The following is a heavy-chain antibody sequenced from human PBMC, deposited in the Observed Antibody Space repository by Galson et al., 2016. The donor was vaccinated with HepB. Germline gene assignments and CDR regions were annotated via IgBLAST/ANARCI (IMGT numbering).Heavy chain of an antibody. D-gene: IGHD3-3*01. V-gene: IGHV1-46*01. CDR3: ARDYNYDFWSDNFTVGYYYYSGLDV. J-gene: IGHJ6*02. CDR1: GYTFSDHY. CDR2: INPNGAAT. Sequence: SVKVSCKASGYTFSDHYFHWVRQAPGQRLEWMGMINPNGAATSYAQKFQGRVTMTIDTSTSTVYMVLSSLRPDDTAVYYCARDYNYDFWSDNFTVGYYYYSGLDVWGQGTTVTVSS.